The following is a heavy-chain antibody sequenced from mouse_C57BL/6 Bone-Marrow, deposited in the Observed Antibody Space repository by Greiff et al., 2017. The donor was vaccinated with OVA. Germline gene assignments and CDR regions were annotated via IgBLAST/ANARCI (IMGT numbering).Heavy chain of an antibody. Sequence: EVQLQQSGPVLVKPGASVKMSCKASGYTFTDYYMNWVKQSHGKSLEWIGVINPYNGGTSYNQKFKGKATLTVDKSSSTAYMELNSLTSEDSAVYYCASSYWFYAMDYWGQGTSVTVSS. V-gene: IGHV1-19*01. CDR1: GYTFTDYY. CDR2: INPYNGGT. CDR3: ASSYWFYAMDY. D-gene: IGHD2-10*01. J-gene: IGHJ4*01.